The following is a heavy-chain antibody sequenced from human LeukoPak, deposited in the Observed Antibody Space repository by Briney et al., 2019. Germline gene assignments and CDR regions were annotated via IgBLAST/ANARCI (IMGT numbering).Heavy chain of an antibody. D-gene: IGHD6-19*01. CDR1: GYTFTSYY. CDR2: INPNSGGT. J-gene: IGHJ4*02. Sequence: ASVKVSCKASGYTFTSYYMHWVRQAPGQGLEWMGWINPNSGGTNYAQKFQDRVTMTRDTSISTAYMELSRLRSDDTAVYYCASLLAVAGTVAFDYWGQGTLVTVSS. CDR3: ASLLAVAGTVAFDY. V-gene: IGHV1-2*02.